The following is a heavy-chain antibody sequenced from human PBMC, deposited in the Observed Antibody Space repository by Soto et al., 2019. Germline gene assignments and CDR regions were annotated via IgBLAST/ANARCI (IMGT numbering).Heavy chain of an antibody. J-gene: IGHJ5*02. V-gene: IGHV3-33*01. CDR3: VRDLRGGVLNP. D-gene: IGHD2-8*02. CDR1: GFIFSNYD. Sequence: QVQLVESGGGVVQPGRSLRLSCATSGFIFSNYDMQWVRQAPGKGLEWVAVIWYDGSDTYYADSVKGRFTISRDNLKNTLHLQMNSLPVEDTAIYYCVRDLRGGVLNPWGQGILVSVSS. CDR2: IWYDGSDT.